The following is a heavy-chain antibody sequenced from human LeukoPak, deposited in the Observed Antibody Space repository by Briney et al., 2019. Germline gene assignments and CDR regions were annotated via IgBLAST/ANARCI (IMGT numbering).Heavy chain of an antibody. CDR2: ISGSGGST. CDR1: GFTFSSAW. CDR3: AKDSLEVGASGYFDY. Sequence: GGSLSLSCEASGFTFSSAWMSWVRQAPGKGLEWVSAISGSGGSTYYADSVKGRFTISRDNSKNNLYLQMNSLRAEDTAVYYCAKDSLEVGASGYFDYWGQGTLVTVSS. J-gene: IGHJ4*02. V-gene: IGHV3-23*01. D-gene: IGHD1-26*01.